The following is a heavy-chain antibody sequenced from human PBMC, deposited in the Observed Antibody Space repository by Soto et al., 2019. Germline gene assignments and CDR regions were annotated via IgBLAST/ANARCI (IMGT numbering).Heavy chain of an antibody. CDR2: INAGYGNT. V-gene: IGHV1-3*01. D-gene: IGHD7-27*01. Sequence: QVHLVQSGAEVRKPGASVKVSCKASGYTFSSYAMHWVRQAPGQRLEWMGWINAGYGNTKSSQKFQDRVTISRDTPASTAYMELPSLRSEDTAEYYCARDTGDGTFDFWGQGTLVTVSS. J-gene: IGHJ4*02. CDR1: GYTFSSYA. CDR3: ARDTGDGTFDF.